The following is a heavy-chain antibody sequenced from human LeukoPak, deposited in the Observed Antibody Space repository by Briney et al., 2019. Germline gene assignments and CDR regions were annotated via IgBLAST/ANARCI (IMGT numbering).Heavy chain of an antibody. Sequence: GGSLRLSCAASGFTFSSYEMNWVRQAPGKGLEWVSYISSSSSYTNYADSVKGRFTISRDNAKNSLYLQMNSLRAEDTAVYYCARIVVVTASTFDYWGQGTLVTVSS. D-gene: IGHD3-22*01. CDR3: ARIVVVTASTFDY. J-gene: IGHJ4*02. CDR1: GFTFSSYE. V-gene: IGHV3-21*05. CDR2: ISSSSSYT.